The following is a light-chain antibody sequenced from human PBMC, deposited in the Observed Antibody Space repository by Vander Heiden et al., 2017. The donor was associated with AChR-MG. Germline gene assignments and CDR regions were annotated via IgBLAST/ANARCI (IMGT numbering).Light chain of an antibody. CDR1: SSDVGGYNY. J-gene: IGLJ2*01. CDR3: SSYAGSNNFVV. CDR2: EVS. V-gene: IGLV2-8*01. Sequence: QSALTQPPSASGSPGPSVTISCTGTSSDVGGYNYVSWYQQPPGKAPNLRIYEVSKRPSGVPDRFSGSKSGNTASLTVSGLQAEDEADYYCSSYAGSNNFVVFGGGTKLTVL.